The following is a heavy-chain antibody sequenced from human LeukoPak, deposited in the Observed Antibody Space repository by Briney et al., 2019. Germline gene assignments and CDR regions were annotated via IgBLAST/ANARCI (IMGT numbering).Heavy chain of an antibody. CDR3: ARRYKDMVVVPAVFYFDY. D-gene: IGHD2-2*01. CDR2: VYYSGST. Sequence: PSGTLPLTCHVSLSTLRSDIYPWLWLPHPPGEALVGLGSVYYSGSTYYTPSLKSRVTISVDISRNHFSLRLNSVAAADTAVYYCARRYKDMVVVPAVFYFDYWGRGILVTVSS. V-gene: IGHV4-39*02. CDR1: LSTLRSDIYP. J-gene: IGHJ4*02.